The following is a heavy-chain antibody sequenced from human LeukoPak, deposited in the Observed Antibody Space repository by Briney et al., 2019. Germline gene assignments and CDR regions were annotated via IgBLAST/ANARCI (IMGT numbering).Heavy chain of an antibody. CDR2: IYYTGDT. J-gene: IGHJ3*02. CDR3: ARDHALTLNSNHVGAFDI. CDR1: GGSISRNY. V-gene: IGHV4-59*01. Sequence: SETLSLTCSVSGGSISRNYWNWIRWAPGKGLEWIGYIYYTGDTNYNPSLNSRVTISIDLSKNQFSLKLSSVTAADTAVYYCARDHALTLNSNHVGAFDIWGHGTMVTVSS. D-gene: IGHD4-11*01.